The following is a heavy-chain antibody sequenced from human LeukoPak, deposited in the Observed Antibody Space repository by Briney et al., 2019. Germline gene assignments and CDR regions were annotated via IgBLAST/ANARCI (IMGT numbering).Heavy chain of an antibody. Sequence: PGGSLRLSCAASGFTFNNYRMSWIRQPPGKGLEWIGEINHSGSTNYNPSLKSRVTISVDTSKNQFSLKLSSVTAADTAVYYCARGQRWLRTWGQGTLVTVSS. D-gene: IGHD5-12*01. V-gene: IGHV4-34*01. J-gene: IGHJ5*02. CDR1: GFTFNNYR. CDR3: ARGQRWLRT. CDR2: INHSGST.